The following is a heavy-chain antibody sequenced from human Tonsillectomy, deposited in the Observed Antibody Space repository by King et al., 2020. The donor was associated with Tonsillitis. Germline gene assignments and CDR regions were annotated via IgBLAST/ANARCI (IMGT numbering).Heavy chain of an antibody. Sequence: VQLQESGPGLVKPSETLSLTCTVSGGSISSYFWSWIRQPPGKGLEWIGYIYYSGSTNYNPSLKSRVTISVDTSKNQFSLKLRSVTAADTAVYYCARVSSGYPQSGLDVWGQGTTVTVSS. V-gene: IGHV4-59*01. CDR1: GGSISSYF. D-gene: IGHD1-1*01. CDR2: IYYSGST. J-gene: IGHJ6*02. CDR3: ARVSSGYPQSGLDV.